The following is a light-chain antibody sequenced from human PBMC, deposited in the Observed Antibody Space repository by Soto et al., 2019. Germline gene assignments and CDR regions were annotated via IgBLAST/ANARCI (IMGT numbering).Light chain of an antibody. CDR3: QQVNSYPLT. J-gene: IGKJ4*01. Sequence: DIQMTQSPSALAASVGDRVTITCRASQGISQYVAWYQQKPGKAPKLLTYAATVLQGGVPSRFSGTGSATEFILTISSLQPEDFATYYCQQVNSYPLTFGGGTKVDIK. CDR1: QGISQY. CDR2: AAT. V-gene: IGKV1-9*01.